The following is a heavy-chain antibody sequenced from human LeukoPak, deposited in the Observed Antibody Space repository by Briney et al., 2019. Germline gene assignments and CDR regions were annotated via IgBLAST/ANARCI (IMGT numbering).Heavy chain of an antibody. Sequence: SETLSLTCTVSGGSISSGGYYWSWIRQHPGKGLEWIGYIYYSGSTYYNPSLKSRVTISVDTPKNQFSLKLSSVTAADTAVYYCARGIQYNWFDPWGQGTLVTVSS. J-gene: IGHJ5*02. CDR1: GGSISSGGYY. V-gene: IGHV4-31*03. D-gene: IGHD5-24*01. CDR3: ARGIQYNWFDP. CDR2: IYYSGST.